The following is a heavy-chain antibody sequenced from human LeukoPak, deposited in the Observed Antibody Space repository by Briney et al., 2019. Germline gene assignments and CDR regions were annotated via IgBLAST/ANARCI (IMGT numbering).Heavy chain of an antibody. J-gene: IGHJ4*02. CDR1: GGSVTSGGSY. CDR3: ARLVSPHYDFWSGSRLTYFDY. Sequence: PSETLSLTCAVSGGSVTSGGSYWSWIRQPPGKGLEWIGYIYYSGSTNYNPSLKSRVTISVDTSKNQFSLKLSSVTAADTAVYYCARLVSPHYDFWSGSRLTYFDYWGQGTLVTVSS. CDR2: IYYSGST. V-gene: IGHV4-61*08. D-gene: IGHD3-3*01.